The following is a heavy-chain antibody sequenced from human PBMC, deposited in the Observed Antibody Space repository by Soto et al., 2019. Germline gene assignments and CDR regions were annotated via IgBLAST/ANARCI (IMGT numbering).Heavy chain of an antibody. CDR1: GFTVSSNY. CDR3: ARDLGYSSGVYSSKTPYVAAFYS. Sequence: GGSLRLPCAASGFTVSSNYMSWVRQAPGKRLEWVSVIYSGGSTYYADSVKGRFTISRDNSKNTLYLQMNSLRAEDTAVYYCARDLGYSSGVYSSKTPYVAAFYSWDQGTMVTGSS. J-gene: IGHJ3*02. CDR2: IYSGGST. D-gene: IGHD6-19*01. V-gene: IGHV3-66*01.